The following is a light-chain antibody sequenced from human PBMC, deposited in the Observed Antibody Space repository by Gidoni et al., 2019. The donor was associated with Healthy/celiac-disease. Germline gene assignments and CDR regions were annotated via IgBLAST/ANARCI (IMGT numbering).Light chain of an antibody. Sequence: QSALTQPASVSGSPGQSITISCTGTGSDVGGYNYVSWYQQHPGKAPKLMIYEVSNRPSGVSNRFSGSKSGNTASLTISGLQAEDEADYYCSSYTSSSFSYVFGTGTKVTVL. CDR1: GSDVGGYNY. CDR2: EVS. V-gene: IGLV2-14*01. CDR3: SSYTSSSFSYV. J-gene: IGLJ1*01.